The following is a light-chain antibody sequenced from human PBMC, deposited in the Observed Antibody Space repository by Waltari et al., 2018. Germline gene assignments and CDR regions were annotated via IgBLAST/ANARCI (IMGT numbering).Light chain of an antibody. J-gene: IGLJ2*01. CDR1: ALSKRY. CDR2: KDT. V-gene: IGLV3-25*03. CDR3: QSADTSGTQVI. Sequence: SSELTQPPSVSVSPGQTARITCSGDALSKRYAYWYQKKPGQAPVVVIHKDTERPSGIPARFSGSTSGTTVTLTISGVQAEDEADYYCQSADTSGTQVIFGGGTELTVL.